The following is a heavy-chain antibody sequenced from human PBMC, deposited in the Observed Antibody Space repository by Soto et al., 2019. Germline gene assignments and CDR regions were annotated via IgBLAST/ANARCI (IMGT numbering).Heavy chain of an antibody. V-gene: IGHV1-18*01. CDR3: ARVWYYDSSGYYAFDY. J-gene: IGHJ4*02. D-gene: IGHD3-22*01. CDR1: GDGFSNYG. CDR2: ISAYDGQT. Sequence: QVQLVQSGAEVKKPGASVRVSCKASGDGFSNYGFSWVRQAPGLGLEWMGWISAYDGQTNYTKKFQGRVTMNTDTSSRTDYMELRSLSSDETAVYYCARVWYYDSSGYYAFDYWGLGTLVTVSS.